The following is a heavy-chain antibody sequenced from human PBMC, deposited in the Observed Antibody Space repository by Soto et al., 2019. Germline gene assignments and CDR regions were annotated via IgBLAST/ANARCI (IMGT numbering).Heavy chain of an antibody. D-gene: IGHD2-15*01. V-gene: IGHV3-30-3*01. Sequence: GGSLRLSCAASGFTFSSYAMHWVRQAPGKGLEWVAVISYDGSNKYYADSVKGRFTISRDNSKNTLYLQMNSLRAEDTAVYYCARDKDIVVVVAATFDYWGQGTLVTVSS. CDR1: GFTFSSYA. J-gene: IGHJ4*02. CDR2: ISYDGSNK. CDR3: ARDKDIVVVVAATFDY.